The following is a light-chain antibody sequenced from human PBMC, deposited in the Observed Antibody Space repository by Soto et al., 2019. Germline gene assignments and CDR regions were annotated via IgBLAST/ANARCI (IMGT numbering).Light chain of an antibody. J-gene: IGLJ1*01. CDR1: SSNIESNT. CDR2: SNY. Sequence: QSVLTRPPSASGTPGQRVTISCSGSSSNIESNTVTWYQQLPGTAPKLVIYSNYDRPSGVPDRFSGSTSGTSASLVIRGLQSEDEADYYCAAWDDILNGYVFGGGTKGTGL. V-gene: IGLV1-44*01. CDR3: AAWDDILNGYV.